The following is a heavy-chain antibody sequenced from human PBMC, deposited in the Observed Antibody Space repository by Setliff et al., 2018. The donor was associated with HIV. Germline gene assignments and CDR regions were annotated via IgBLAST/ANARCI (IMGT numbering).Heavy chain of an antibody. CDR2: INAGKGEK. V-gene: IGHV1-3*01. D-gene: IGHD2-8*02. CDR3: VRGALLAAFDFDH. J-gene: IGHJ4*01. Sequence: ASVKVSCKASGFTFISSAMQWVRQARGRRLEWLGWINAGKGEKKYSQDLQDRITITSDTSANTAYMELSSLSSDDTAVYFCVRGALLAAFDFDHWGHGTLVTVSS. CDR1: GFTFISSA.